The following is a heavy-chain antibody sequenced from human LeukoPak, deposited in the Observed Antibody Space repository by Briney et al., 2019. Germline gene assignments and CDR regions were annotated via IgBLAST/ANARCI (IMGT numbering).Heavy chain of an antibody. V-gene: IGHV1-3*01. CDR1: GYTFTSYA. CDR2: INAGNGNT. Sequence: PGGSLRLSCAASGYTFTSYAMHWVRQAPGQRLEWMGWINAGNGNTKYSQKFQGRVTITRDTSASTAYMELSSLRSEDTAVYYCARSGYQQGFDYWGQGTLVTVSS. CDR3: ARSGYQQGFDY. J-gene: IGHJ4*02. D-gene: IGHD3-22*01.